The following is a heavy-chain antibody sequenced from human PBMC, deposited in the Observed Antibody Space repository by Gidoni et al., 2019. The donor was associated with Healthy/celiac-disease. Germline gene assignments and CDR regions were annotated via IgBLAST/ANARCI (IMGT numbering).Heavy chain of an antibody. Sequence: QVQLQESGPGLVKPSETLSLTCTVSGGSISSYYWSWIRQPAGKGLEWIGRIYTSGSTNYNPSLKSRVTMSVDTSKNQFSLKLSSVTAADTAVYYCARDVVVPAATIYYYYGMDVWGQGTTVTVSS. CDR1: GGSISSYY. V-gene: IGHV4-4*07. CDR3: ARDVVVPAATIYYYYGMDV. CDR2: IYTSGST. D-gene: IGHD2-2*01. J-gene: IGHJ6*02.